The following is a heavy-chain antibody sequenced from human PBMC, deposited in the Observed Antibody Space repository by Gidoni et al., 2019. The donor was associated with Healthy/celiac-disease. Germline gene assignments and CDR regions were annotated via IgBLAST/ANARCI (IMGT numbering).Heavy chain of an antibody. CDR1: GGSISSGGYS. CDR3: ASLFFWSGYYHHKRSDY. Sequence: QVQLQESGPGLVKPSQTLSLICAVSGGSISSGGYSWSWIRQPPGKGLEWIGYIYYSGSTYYNPSLKSRVTISVDTSKNQFSLKLSSVTAADTAVYYCASLFFWSGYYHHKRSDYWGQGTLVTVSS. V-gene: IGHV4-30-4*07. J-gene: IGHJ4*02. D-gene: IGHD3-3*01. CDR2: IYYSGST.